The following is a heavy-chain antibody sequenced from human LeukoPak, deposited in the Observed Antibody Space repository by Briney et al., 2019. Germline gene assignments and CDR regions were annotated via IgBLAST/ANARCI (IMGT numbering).Heavy chain of an antibody. V-gene: IGHV4-4*02. CDR3: ASSSLVVVVTYGFDI. D-gene: IGHD2-21*01. CDR1: NGPITSTKW. J-gene: IGHJ3*02. CDR2: ISHTGST. Sequence: SGTLSLTCTVSNGPITSTKWWSWARQPPGKGLEWIGEISHTGSTNYNPSFNSRVTMSVDKSKNQFSPNLKSVTAADTALYYCASSSLVVVVTYGFDIWGRGTAVTVSS.